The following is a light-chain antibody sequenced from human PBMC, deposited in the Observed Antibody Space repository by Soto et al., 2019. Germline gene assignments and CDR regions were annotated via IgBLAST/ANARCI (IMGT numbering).Light chain of an antibody. V-gene: IGKV3-15*01. J-gene: IGKJ2*01. CDR2: GAS. Sequence: EIVMTQSPATLSVSPGERATLSCRASQSVSNDLAWYQQKPGQAPRLLMYGASIRATGFPDRFSGSGSGTEFTLTIRSLESEDFAFYYCEQYHNWPPYTFGQGTKLDIK. CDR3: EQYHNWPPYT. CDR1: QSVSND.